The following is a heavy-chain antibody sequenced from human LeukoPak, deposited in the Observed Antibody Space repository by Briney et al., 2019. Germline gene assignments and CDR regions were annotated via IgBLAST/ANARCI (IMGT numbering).Heavy chain of an antibody. CDR3: ARDLLAYCGGDCSVDY. Sequence: GGSLRLSCAASGFTVSSNYMSWVRQAPGKGLEWVSVIYSGGSTYYADSVKGRFTISRDNSKNTLYLQMNSLRAEDTAVYYCARDLLAYCGGDCSVDYWGQGTLVTVSS. CDR2: IYSGGST. V-gene: IGHV3-53*05. D-gene: IGHD2-21*02. CDR1: GFTVSSNY. J-gene: IGHJ4*02.